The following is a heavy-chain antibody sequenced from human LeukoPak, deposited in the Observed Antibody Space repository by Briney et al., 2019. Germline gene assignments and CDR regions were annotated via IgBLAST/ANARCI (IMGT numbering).Heavy chain of an antibody. V-gene: IGHV1-2*06. CDR3: ARDRSRRTYYDILTGHMPLGYFDY. J-gene: IGHJ4*02. CDR1: GYTFTGYY. CDR2: INPNSGGT. D-gene: IGHD3-9*01. Sequence: ASVKVSCKASGYTFTGYYMHWVRQAPGQGLEWMGRINPNSGGTNYAQKFQGRVTMTRDTSISTAYMELSRLGSDDTAVYYCARDRSRRTYYDILTGHMPLGYFDYWGQGTLVTVSS.